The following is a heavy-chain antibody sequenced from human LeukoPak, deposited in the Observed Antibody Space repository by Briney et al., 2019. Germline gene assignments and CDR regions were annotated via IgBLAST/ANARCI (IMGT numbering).Heavy chain of an antibody. CDR2: MNPNSGNT. CDR3: ARGPLSSPGYYYYGMDV. CDR1: GYTFTSYD. V-gene: IGHV1-8*01. D-gene: IGHD2/OR15-2a*01. J-gene: IGHJ6*02. Sequence: ASVKVSCKASGYTFTSYDINWVRQATGQGLEWMGSMNPNSGNTGYAQKFQGRVTMTRNTSISTAYMELSSLRSEDTAVYYCARGPLSSPGYYYYGMDVWGQGTTVTVSS.